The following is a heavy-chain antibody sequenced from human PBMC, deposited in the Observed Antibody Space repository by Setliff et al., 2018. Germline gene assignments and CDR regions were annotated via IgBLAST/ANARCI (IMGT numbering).Heavy chain of an antibody. V-gene: IGHV4-31*11. Sequence: SETLSLTCVVSGVSISSASYHWNWIRQRPGKGLEWIGYIYYSGRTHYSPSLKRRLTISVDTSKNHFSLKLNSVTAADTAVYYCARGDSFYYFMDVWGKGTTVTVSS. CDR1: GVSISSASYH. CDR2: IYYSGRT. J-gene: IGHJ6*03. CDR3: ARGDSFYYFMDV.